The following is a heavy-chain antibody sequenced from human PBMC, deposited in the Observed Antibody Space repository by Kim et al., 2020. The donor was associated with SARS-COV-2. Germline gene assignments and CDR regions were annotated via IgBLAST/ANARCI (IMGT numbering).Heavy chain of an antibody. CDR1: GESFSGYH. D-gene: IGHD6-13*01. V-gene: IGHV4-34*01. Sequence: SETLSLTCAVYGESFSGYHWSWIRQPPGKGLEWIGEINHSGTANYNPSLKSRVTISVDTSKNQFSLKLNSVTAADTAVYYCARGDIAAGGAPLDYWGQGTLVTVSS. J-gene: IGHJ4*02. CDR3: ARGDIAAGGAPLDY. CDR2: INHSGTA.